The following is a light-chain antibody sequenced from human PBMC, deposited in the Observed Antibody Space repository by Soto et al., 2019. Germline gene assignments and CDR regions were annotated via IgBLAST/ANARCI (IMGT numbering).Light chain of an antibody. CDR2: SNN. V-gene: IGLV1-44*01. J-gene: IGLJ2*01. CDR1: SSNIGSNT. CDR3: AAWDDSLNAYVV. Sequence: QSVLTQPPSASGTPGQRVTISCSGSSSNIGSNTVNWYQQLPGTAPKHLIYSNNQRPSGVPDRFSGSKSGTSASLAISGLQSEDEADYYCAAWDDSLNAYVVFGGGTKLTVL.